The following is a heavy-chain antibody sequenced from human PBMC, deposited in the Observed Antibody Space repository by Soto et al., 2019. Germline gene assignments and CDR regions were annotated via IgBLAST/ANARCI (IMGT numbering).Heavy chain of an antibody. CDR3: ARDRSGWYARGWFDP. CDR2: IYSGGST. J-gene: IGHJ5*02. CDR1: GFTVSSNY. Sequence: GGSLRLSCAASGFTVSSNYMSWVRQAPGKGLEWVSVIYSGGSTYYADSVKGRFTIPRDNSKNTLYLQMNSLRAEDTAVYYCARDRSGWYARGWFDPWGQGTLVTVSS. V-gene: IGHV3-66*01. D-gene: IGHD6-19*01.